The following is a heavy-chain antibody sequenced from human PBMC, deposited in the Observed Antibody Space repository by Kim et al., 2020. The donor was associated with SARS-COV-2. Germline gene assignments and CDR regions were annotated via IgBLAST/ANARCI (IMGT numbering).Heavy chain of an antibody. V-gene: IGHV3-74*01. CDR3: ARTFRYAMDV. J-gene: IGHJ6*02. CDR2: INTDGSTT. Sequence: GGSLRLSCAASGFSFSSYWMEWVRQAPGKGLVSVSRINTDGSTTTYADSVKRRFTISRDNAKNTMYLQMNSLRADDTAVYYCARTFRYAMDVWVQGTTVTVSS. CDR1: GFSFSSYW. D-gene: IGHD3-16*01.